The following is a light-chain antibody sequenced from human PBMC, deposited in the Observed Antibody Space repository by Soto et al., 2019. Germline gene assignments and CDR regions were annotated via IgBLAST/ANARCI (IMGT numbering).Light chain of an antibody. CDR2: KVS. Sequence: DLVMTQSPLSLPVTPGEPASISCRSSQSLLHSDGIAYFSWFQQRPGRSPRRLIYKVSNRDSGVPARFSGSGSGTDFALKISRVEAEDVGVYYCMQGTHWPITFGQGTRLEIK. CDR3: MQGTHWPIT. V-gene: IGKV2-30*02. J-gene: IGKJ5*01. CDR1: QSLLHSDGIAY.